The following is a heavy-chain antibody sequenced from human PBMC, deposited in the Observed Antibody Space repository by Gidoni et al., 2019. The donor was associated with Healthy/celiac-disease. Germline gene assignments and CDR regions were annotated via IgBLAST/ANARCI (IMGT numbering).Heavy chain of an antibody. CDR3: ARGDRSFDY. CDR1: GFTFSSYE. Sequence: EVQLVESGGGLVQPGGSLRLSCAASGFTFSSYEMNWVRQAPGKGLAWVSYSSSSGSTIYYADSVKGRFTISRDNAKNSLYLQMNSLRAEDTAVYYCARGDRSFDYWGQGTLVTVSS. J-gene: IGHJ4*02. CDR2: SSSSGSTI. V-gene: IGHV3-48*03.